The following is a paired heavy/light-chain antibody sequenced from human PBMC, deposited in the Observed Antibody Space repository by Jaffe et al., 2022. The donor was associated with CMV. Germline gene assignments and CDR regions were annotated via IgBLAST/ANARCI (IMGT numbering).Heavy chain of an antibody. CDR2: VYYSGST. CDR3: ARAPLEGMEVYNWFDS. Sequence: QVQLQESGPGLVKPSETLSLTCTVSGDSISDYYWHWFRQPRGKGLEWIGYVYYSGSTTYNPSLRSRITLSIDTSKNQVSLKLSSVTPADTAMYYCARAPLEGMEVYNWFDSWGQGIRVTVSP. D-gene: IGHD1-1*01. J-gene: IGHJ5*01. V-gene: IGHV4-59*01. CDR1: GDSISDYY.
Light chain of an antibody. J-gene: IGLJ2*01. CDR3: QVWDSSTVI. Sequence: SYELTQPPSVSVSPGQTASVTCSGPNLGDKYVCWYQQKPGQSPVLIIHQDTKRPSGIPERISASNSGNTATLTIAGTQPIDEGDYYCQVWDSSTVIFGGGTKLTVL. CDR2: QDT. V-gene: IGLV3-1*01. CDR1: NLGDKY.